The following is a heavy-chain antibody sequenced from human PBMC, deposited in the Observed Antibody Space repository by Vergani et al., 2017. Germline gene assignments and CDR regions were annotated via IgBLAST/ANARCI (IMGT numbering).Heavy chain of an antibody. CDR3: ARELSYYYGSGSDDYNPYYYEGMDV. J-gene: IGHJ6*02. CDR1: NDSVSNTFYY. Sequence: QVQLQESGPGLVKPSETLSLTCTVSNDSVSNTFYYWGWIRQTPGKGLEWIGSIYYSGSTYYNPSLKSRVTISVDTPKNQFSLKLSSVTAADTAVYYCARELSYYYGSGSDDYNPYYYEGMDVWGQGTTVTVSS. CDR2: IYYSGST. D-gene: IGHD3-10*01. V-gene: IGHV4-39*02.